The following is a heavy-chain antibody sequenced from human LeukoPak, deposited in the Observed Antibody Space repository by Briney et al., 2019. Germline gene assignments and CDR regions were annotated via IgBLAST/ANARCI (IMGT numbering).Heavy chain of an antibody. D-gene: IGHD6-6*01. V-gene: IGHV3-23*01. CDR3: AEPHSSTFDI. CDR1: GFTFSSFD. Sequence: GGSLRLSCAASGFTFSSFDMSWVRQAPGKGLEWVSAITYSGATTNYADSVKGRFTISRDNSKNTLFLQMNSLRAEDTAVYYCAEPHSSTFDIWGQGTMVTVSS. CDR2: ITYSGATT. J-gene: IGHJ3*02.